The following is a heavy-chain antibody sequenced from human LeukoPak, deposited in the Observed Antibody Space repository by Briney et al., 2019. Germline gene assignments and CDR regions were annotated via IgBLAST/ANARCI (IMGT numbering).Heavy chain of an antibody. CDR3: ARGRNDFDY. V-gene: IGHV4-59*08. CDR1: GDSVSSYY. Sequence: PSETLSLTCTVSGDSVSSYYWSWIRQPPGKGLEWIGYVSYSGSANYNPSLRGRVTISIDTSKNQFSLKLSSVTAADTAVYYCARGRNDFDYWGQGTLVTVSS. CDR2: VSYSGSA. J-gene: IGHJ4*02. D-gene: IGHD1-1*01.